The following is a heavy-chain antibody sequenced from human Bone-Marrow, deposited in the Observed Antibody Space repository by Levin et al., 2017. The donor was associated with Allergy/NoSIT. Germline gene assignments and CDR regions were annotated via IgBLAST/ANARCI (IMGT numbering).Heavy chain of an antibody. J-gene: IGHJ4*02. V-gene: IGHV3-7*03. D-gene: IGHD1-26*01. CDR2: INQDGIEK. CDR1: GFMFATYS. CDR3: ARDWGGNYVAFFDY. Sequence: GESLKISCVASGFMFATYSMSWVRQAPGKGLEWVANINQDGIEKFYLDSVKGRFTLSRDNAKNSLYLQMNSLRGEDTAVYYCARDWGGNYVAFFDYWGQGALVSVSS.